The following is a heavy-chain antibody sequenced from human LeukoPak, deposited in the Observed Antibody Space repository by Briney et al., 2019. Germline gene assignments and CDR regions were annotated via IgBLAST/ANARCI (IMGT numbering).Heavy chain of an antibody. D-gene: IGHD7-27*01. CDR3: ASNTGTVFDY. CDR2: IYYSGTT. V-gene: IGHV4-39*07. CDR1: GGSISSSSYY. J-gene: IGHJ4*02. Sequence: SETLSLTCTVSGGSISSSSYYWGWIRQPPGKGLEWIGTIYYSGTTYYNPSLKSRVTISVDTSKNQFSLNLTSVTAADTAVYYCASNTGTVFDYWGQGALVTVSS.